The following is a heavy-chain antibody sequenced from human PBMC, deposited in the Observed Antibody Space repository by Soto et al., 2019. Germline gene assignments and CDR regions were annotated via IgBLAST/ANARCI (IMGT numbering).Heavy chain of an antibody. J-gene: IGHJ4*02. V-gene: IGHV1-8*01. CDR3: ARGIRSKRQYSSF. D-gene: IGHD6-6*01. CDR2: MNPNSGDT. CDR1: GYTFTSYD. Sequence: ASVKVSCKASGYTFTSYDINWVRQATGQGLEWMGWMNPNSGDTGYAQKFQGRVTMTRNTSISTAYMELSSLRSEDTAVYYCARGIRSKRQYSSFWGQGTLVTVYS.